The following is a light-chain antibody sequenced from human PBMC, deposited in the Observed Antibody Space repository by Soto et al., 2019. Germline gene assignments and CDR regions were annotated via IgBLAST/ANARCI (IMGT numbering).Light chain of an antibody. Sequence: DLQMTQSPSSVSASVGDRVTITCRASQGISRWLAWYQQKPGKAPNLLIYEASTLQSGVPSRFSGSGSGTDFTLTISSLQPEDFATYYCQQVDTFPLTFGGGTKVEIK. V-gene: IGKV1-12*01. CDR1: QGISRW. J-gene: IGKJ4*01. CDR2: EAS. CDR3: QQVDTFPLT.